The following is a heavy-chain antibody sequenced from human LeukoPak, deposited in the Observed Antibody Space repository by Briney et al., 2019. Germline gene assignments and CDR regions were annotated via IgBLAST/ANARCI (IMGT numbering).Heavy chain of an antibody. V-gene: IGHV1-18*01. J-gene: IGHJ4*02. CDR2: ISAYNGNT. D-gene: IGHD3-22*01. CDR3: GRELSSGYARY. Sequence: GASVKVSCKASGYTFTNYGISWVRQAPGQGLEWMGWISAYNGNTNYAQKLQGRVTMTTDTSTSTAYMELRSLRSDDTAVYYCGRELSSGYARYWGQGTLVTVSS. CDR1: GYTFTNYG.